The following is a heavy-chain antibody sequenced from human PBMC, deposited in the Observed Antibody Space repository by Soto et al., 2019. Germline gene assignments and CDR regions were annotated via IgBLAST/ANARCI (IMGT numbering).Heavy chain of an antibody. D-gene: IGHD1-26*01. V-gene: IGHV4-34*01. J-gene: IGHJ4*02. CDR1: GGSFSGYY. CDR2: INHSGST. Sequence: SETLSLTCAVYGGSFSGYYWSWIRQPPGKGLEWIGEINHSGSTDYNPSLKSRVTISVDTSKNLFSLKLSSVTAADTSVYYCARGRFSGSYSAFDYWGQGTLVTVSS. CDR3: ARGRFSGSYSAFDY.